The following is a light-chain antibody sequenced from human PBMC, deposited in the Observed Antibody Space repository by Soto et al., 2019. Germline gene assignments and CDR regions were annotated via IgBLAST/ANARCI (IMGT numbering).Light chain of an antibody. V-gene: IGKV1-39*01. Sequence: GDTITISCLASQNIERYLNWYQKKEGRAPQLLMFAAANLESGVPSRFRGSGSGTDFTLTISSLQPEDVATYYCQQTHSTIHSFGQGTKVDI. CDR2: AAA. CDR3: QQTHSTIHS. J-gene: IGKJ2*01. CDR1: QNIERY.